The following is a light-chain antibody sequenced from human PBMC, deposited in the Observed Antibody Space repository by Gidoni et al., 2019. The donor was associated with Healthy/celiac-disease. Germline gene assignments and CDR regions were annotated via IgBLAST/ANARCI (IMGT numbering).Light chain of an antibody. Sequence: DIKMTKSPSSLSASVGDRVTITCQASQDISNYLNWYQQKPGKAPKLLIYDASNLETGVPSRFSGSGSGTDFTFTISSLQPEDIATYYCQQYDNLPLFXGXTKVEIK. CDR1: QDISNY. CDR3: QQYDNLPL. J-gene: IGKJ4*01. V-gene: IGKV1-33*01. CDR2: DAS.